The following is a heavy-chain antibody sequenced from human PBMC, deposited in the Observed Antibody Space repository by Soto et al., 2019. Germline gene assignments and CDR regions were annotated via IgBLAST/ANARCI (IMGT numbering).Heavy chain of an antibody. J-gene: IGHJ6*02. CDR1: GGTFRTNA. CDR3: AREKDRKQLGGNYYYIMEV. CDR2: TSPIFTTP. D-gene: IGHD3-3*02. V-gene: IGHV1-69*12. Sequence: QVQLVQSGAEVKKPGSSVKMSCKASGGTFRTNAFSWVLLAPGQGLEWMGGTSPIFTTPAYAQKFQGRVTMTEAESTTTTYLELSRLRPEATATYYCAREKDRKQLGGNYYYIMEVWGQGTTVTVSS.